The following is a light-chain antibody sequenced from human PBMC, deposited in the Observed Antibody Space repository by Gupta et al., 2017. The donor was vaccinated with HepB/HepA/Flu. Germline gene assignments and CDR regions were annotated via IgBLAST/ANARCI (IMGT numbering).Light chain of an antibody. CDR3: QQYDNWSPLT. CDR2: GAS. Sequence: EMVMTPSPAPLSVSPGERATLSCRASQSVSSNLAGYQQKPGQAPRLLIYGASIRATGIPARFSGSGSGTDFTLTISSLQSEDFAVYYCQQYDNWSPLTFGGGTEVEI. V-gene: IGKV3-15*01. CDR1: QSVSSN. J-gene: IGKJ4*01.